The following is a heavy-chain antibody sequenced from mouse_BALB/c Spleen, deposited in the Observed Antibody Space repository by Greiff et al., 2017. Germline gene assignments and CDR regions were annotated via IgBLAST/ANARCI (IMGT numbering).Heavy chain of an antibody. V-gene: IGHV3-2*02. CDR2: ISYSGST. D-gene: IGHD4-1*01. CDR1: GYSITSDYA. CDR3: ARELGRGYYAMDY. J-gene: IGHJ4*01. Sequence: EVKLMESGPGLVKPSQSLSLTCTVTGYSITSDYAWNWIRQFPGNKLEWMGYISYSGSTSYNPSLKSRISITRDTSKNQFFLQLNSVTTEDTATYYCARELGRGYYAMDYWGQGTSVTVSS.